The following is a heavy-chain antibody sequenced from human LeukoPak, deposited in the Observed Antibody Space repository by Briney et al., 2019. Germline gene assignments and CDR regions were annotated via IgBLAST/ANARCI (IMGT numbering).Heavy chain of an antibody. Sequence: GGSLRLSCAASGFTFSSYAMSWVRQAPGKGLEWASAISGSGGSTYYADSVKGRFTISRDNSKNTLYLQMNSLRAADTAVYYCVSGYDYVHYWGQGTLVTVSS. J-gene: IGHJ4*02. CDR2: ISGSGGST. V-gene: IGHV3-23*01. D-gene: IGHD5-12*01. CDR3: VSGYDYVHY. CDR1: GFTFSSYA.